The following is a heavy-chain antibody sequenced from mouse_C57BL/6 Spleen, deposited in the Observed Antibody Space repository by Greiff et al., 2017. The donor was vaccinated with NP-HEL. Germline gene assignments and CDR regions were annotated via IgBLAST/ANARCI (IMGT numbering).Heavy chain of an antibody. J-gene: IGHJ4*01. CDR2: IWGVGST. Sequence: QVQLQQSGPGLVAPSHCLSITCTVSGFSLTSYGVDWVRQSPGKGLEWLGVIWGVGSTNYNSALKSRLSISKDNSKSQVFLKMNSLQTDDTAMYYCATLSGGAMDYWGRGTSVTVSS. CDR1: GFSLTSYG. V-gene: IGHV2-6*01. CDR3: ATLSGGAMDY.